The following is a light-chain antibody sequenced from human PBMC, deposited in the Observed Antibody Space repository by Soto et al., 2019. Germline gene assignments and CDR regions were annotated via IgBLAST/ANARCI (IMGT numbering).Light chain of an antibody. CDR3: SSYTSSSTHVV. CDR1: SSDVGGYNY. Sequence: QSVLTQPASVSGSPGQSITISCTGTSSDVGGYNYVSWYQHHPGKAPKLMIYEVSNRPSGVSYRFSGSKSGNTASLTISGLQADDEADYYCSSYTSSSTHVVFGGRTKLTVL. CDR2: EVS. J-gene: IGLJ2*01. V-gene: IGLV2-14*01.